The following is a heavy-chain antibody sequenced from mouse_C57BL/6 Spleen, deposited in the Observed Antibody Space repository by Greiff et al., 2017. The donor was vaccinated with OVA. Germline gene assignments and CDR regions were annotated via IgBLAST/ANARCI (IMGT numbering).Heavy chain of an antibody. V-gene: IGHV5-17*01. Sequence: EVKLMESGGGLVKPGGSLKLSCAASGFTFSDYGMHWVRQAPEKGLEWVAYISSGSSTIYYADTVKGRFTISRDNAKNTLFLQMTSLRSEDTAMYYCARPLTVVAGAMDYWGQGTSVTVSS. CDR2: ISSGSSTI. J-gene: IGHJ4*01. D-gene: IGHD1-1*01. CDR3: ARPLTVVAGAMDY. CDR1: GFTFSDYG.